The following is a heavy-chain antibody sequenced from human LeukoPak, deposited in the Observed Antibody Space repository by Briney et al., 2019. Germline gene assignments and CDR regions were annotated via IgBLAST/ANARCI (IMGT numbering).Heavy chain of an antibody. D-gene: IGHD3-22*01. CDR1: GFTFSSYS. CDR2: ISSSSSYI. V-gene: IGHV3-21*01. J-gene: IGHJ3*02. CDR3: ASSDSSGYGAFDI. Sequence: GGSLRLSCAASGFTFSSYSMNWVRQAPGKGLEWVSSISSSSSYIYYADSVKGRFTISRDNAKNSLYLQMNSLRAEDTAVYYCASSDSSGYGAFDIWGQGTMVTVSS.